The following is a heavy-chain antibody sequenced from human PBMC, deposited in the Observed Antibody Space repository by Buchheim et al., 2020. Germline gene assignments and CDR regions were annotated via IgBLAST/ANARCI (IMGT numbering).Heavy chain of an antibody. V-gene: IGHV3-7*01. J-gene: IGHJ4*02. D-gene: IGHD6-19*01. CDR3: AKDLERQQWLVVHFDY. CDR1: GFTFSSYW. Sequence: EVQLVESGGGLVQPGGSLRLSCAASGFTFSSYWMSWVRQAPGKGLEWVANIKQDGSEKYYVDSVKGRFTISRDNAKNSLYLQMNSLRAEDTAVYYCAKDLERQQWLVVHFDYWGQGTL. CDR2: IKQDGSEK.